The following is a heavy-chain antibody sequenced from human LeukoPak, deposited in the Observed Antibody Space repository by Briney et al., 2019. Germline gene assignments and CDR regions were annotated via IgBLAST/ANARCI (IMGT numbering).Heavy chain of an antibody. CDR2: IYSGGST. D-gene: IGHD3-22*01. CDR1: GFTVSSNY. CDR3: ARAPGDYDSSGYYYSRYYYYGMDV. J-gene: IGHJ6*02. Sequence: GGSLRLSCAASGFTVSSNYMGWVRQAPGKGLEWVSVIYSGGSTYYADSVKGRFTISRDNSKNTLYLQMNSLRAEDTAVYYCARAPGDYDSSGYYYSRYYYYGMDVWGQGTTVTVSS. V-gene: IGHV3-53*01.